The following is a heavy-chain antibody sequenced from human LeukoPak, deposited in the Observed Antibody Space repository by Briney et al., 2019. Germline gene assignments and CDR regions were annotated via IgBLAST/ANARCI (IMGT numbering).Heavy chain of an antibody. CDR3: ARGGSYYCDY. J-gene: IGHJ4*02. D-gene: IGHD1-26*01. CDR1: GFTFDDYA. V-gene: IGHV3-9*01. CDR2: ISWNSGSI. Sequence: GRSLRLSCAASGFTFDDYAMHWVRQAPGKGLEWVSGISWNSGSIGYADSVKGRFTISRDNAKNSLYLQMNSLRAEDTAVYYCARGGSYYCDYWGQGTLVTVSS.